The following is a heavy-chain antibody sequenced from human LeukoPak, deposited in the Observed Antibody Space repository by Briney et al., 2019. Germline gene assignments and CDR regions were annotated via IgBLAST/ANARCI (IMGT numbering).Heavy chain of an antibody. CDR2: VYDSGST. CDR3: ARESGELIGYQWIDP. Sequence: SETLSVTCAIPDDAISIGRHYWSWVRQPAGKSIQWIGRVYDSGSTDYNVSLRSRVAISVDMSKKQFSQRLSSVTAAETAVYYCARESGELIGYQWIDPWGQGILVTVSS. CDR1: DDAISIGRHY. J-gene: IGHJ5*02. V-gene: IGHV4-61*02. D-gene: IGHD3-10*01.